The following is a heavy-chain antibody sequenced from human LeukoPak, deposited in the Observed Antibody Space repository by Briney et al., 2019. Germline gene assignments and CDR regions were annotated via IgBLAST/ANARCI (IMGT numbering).Heavy chain of an antibody. D-gene: IGHD3-22*01. V-gene: IGHV1-69*04. CDR1: GGTFSSYA. Sequence: GASVKVSCKASGGTFSSYAISWVRQAPGQGLEWMGRIIPILGIANYAQKFQGRVTITADKSTSTAYMELSSLRSEDTAVYYCARAAYYYDSSGSDPAFDIWGQGTMVTVSS. J-gene: IGHJ3*02. CDR2: IIPILGIA. CDR3: ARAAYYYDSSGSDPAFDI.